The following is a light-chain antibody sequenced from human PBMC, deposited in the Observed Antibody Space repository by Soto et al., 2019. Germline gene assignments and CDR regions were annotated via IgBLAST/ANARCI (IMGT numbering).Light chain of an antibody. CDR3: SSYTSSSALV. CDR2: EVY. CDR1: SSDVGDYNR. J-gene: IGLJ3*02. Sequence: QSALTQPPSVSGSPGQSVTISCTGTSSDVGDYNRVSWYQQSPGTAPKLMIYEVYNRPSGVPDRFSGSKSGNTASLTISGLQAEDEADYYCSSYTSSSALVFGGGTKLTVL. V-gene: IGLV2-18*02.